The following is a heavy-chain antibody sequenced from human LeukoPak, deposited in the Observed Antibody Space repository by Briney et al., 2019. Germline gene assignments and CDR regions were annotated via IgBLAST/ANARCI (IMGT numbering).Heavy chain of an antibody. V-gene: IGHV4-39*01. CDR3: ARPRDDSSGYYYTPVGAFDI. D-gene: IGHD3-22*01. J-gene: IGHJ3*02. CDR1: GGSISSSSYY. CDR2: IYYSGST. Sequence: PSETLSLTCTVSGGSISSSSYYWGWIRQPPGKGLEWIGSIYYSGSTYYNPSLKSRVTISVDTSKNQFPLKLSSVTAADTAVYYCARPRDDSSGYYYTPVGAFDIWGQGTMVTVSS.